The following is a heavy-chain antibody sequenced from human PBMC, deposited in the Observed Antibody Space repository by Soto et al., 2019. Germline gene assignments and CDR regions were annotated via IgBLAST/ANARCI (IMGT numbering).Heavy chain of an antibody. CDR1: GFTVSNNY. Sequence: EVQLVETGGGLIQPGGSLRLSCAASGFTVSNNYMSWVRQAPGQGLEWVSLIYSGGSTYYADSVKGRFTISRDNSKNTLYLQMNSLRAEDTAVYYCATYSSLDYWGQGTLVTVSS. J-gene: IGHJ4*02. V-gene: IGHV3-53*02. CDR2: IYSGGST. CDR3: ATYSSLDY. D-gene: IGHD6-13*01.